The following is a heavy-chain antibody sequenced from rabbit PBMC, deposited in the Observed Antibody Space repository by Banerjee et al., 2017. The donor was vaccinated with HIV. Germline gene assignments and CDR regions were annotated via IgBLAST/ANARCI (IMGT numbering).Heavy chain of an antibody. V-gene: IGHV1S40*01. Sequence: QSLEESGGDLVKPGASLTLTCKASGFSFSSDYHMCWVRQAPGKGLEWIACIYAGNSVGTYYASWAKGRFTISKTSSTTVTLQMTSLTAADTATYFCARERAGVLDLWGPGTLVT. J-gene: IGHJ4*01. CDR3: ARERAGVLDL. D-gene: IGHD3-3*01. CDR2: IYAGNSVGT. CDR1: GFSFSSDYH.